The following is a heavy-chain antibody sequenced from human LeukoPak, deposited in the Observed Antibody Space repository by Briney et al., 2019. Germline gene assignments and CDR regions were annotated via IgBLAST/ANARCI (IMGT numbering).Heavy chain of an antibody. V-gene: IGHV4-59*01. Sequence: SETLSLTCAVYGGSFSGYYWSWIRQPPGKGLEWIGYIYYSGSTNYNPSLKSRVTISVDTSKNQFSLKLSSVTAADTAVYYCARGRDYYDSSGYYYVNVFDIWGQGTMVTVSS. CDR1: GGSFSGYY. CDR3: ARGRDYYDSSGYYYVNVFDI. D-gene: IGHD3-22*01. J-gene: IGHJ3*02. CDR2: IYYSGST.